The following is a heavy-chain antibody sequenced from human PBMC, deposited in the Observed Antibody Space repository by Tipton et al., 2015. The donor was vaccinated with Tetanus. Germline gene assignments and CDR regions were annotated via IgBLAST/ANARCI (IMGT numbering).Heavy chain of an antibody. D-gene: IGHD4-17*01. J-gene: IGHJ4*02. Sequence: GSLRLSCEASGFTFSSFAMSWVRQAPGKGLEWVSAISESGAVTYYADSVKGRFTISRDNSKNTLYLQMNSLRAEDTAVYYCARDAGGPYGDYATFDYWGQGTLVTVSS. CDR1: GFTFSSFA. CDR3: ARDAGGPYGDYATFDY. V-gene: IGHV3-23*01. CDR2: ISESGAVT.